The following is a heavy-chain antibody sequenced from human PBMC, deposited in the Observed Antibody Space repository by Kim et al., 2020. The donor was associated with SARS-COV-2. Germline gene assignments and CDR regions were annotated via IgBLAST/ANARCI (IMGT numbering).Heavy chain of an antibody. J-gene: IGHJ4*02. CDR1: GYTFTSYH. V-gene: IGHV1-46*01. CDR2: INPSGGST. D-gene: IGHD6-13*01. CDR3: ARGGSSTFSYSYFES. Sequence: ASVKVSCKASGYTFTSYHMHWVRQAPGQGLEWMAIINPSGGSTSYTYRLQGRVTVTSDTSTSTVYMELSSLRSEDTAVYYCARGGSSTFSYSYFESWGQGTLVSVSS.